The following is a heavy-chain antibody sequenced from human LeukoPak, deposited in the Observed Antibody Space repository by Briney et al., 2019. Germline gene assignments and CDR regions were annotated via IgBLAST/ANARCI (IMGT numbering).Heavy chain of an antibody. CDR1: GYTFTSNY. Sequence: GASVKVSCKAFGYTFTSNYMHWVRQAPGQGPEWMGVISPSGGSTTYAQKFQGRVTITADKSTSTAYMELSSLRSEDTAVYFCARALGGVAARNYYYYMDVWGKGTTVTVSS. J-gene: IGHJ6*03. V-gene: IGHV1-46*01. CDR3: ARALGGVAARNYYYYMDV. D-gene: IGHD6-6*01. CDR2: ISPSGGST.